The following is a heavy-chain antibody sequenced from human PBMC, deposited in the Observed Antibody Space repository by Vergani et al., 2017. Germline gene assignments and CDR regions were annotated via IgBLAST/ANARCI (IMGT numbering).Heavy chain of an antibody. CDR3: ARVYSYGSNWFDP. CDR1: GFTFSDYY. V-gene: IGHV3-11*06. D-gene: IGHD5-18*01. Sequence: QVQLVESGGGLVKPGGSLRLSCAASGFTFSDYYMSWIRQAPGKGLEWVSYISSSSSYTNYADSVKGRFTISRDNAKNSLYLQMNSLRAEDTAVYYCARVYSYGSNWFDPWGQGTLVTVSS. CDR2: ISSSSSYT. J-gene: IGHJ5*02.